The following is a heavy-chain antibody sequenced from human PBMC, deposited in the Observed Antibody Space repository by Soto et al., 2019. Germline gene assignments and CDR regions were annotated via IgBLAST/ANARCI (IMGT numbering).Heavy chain of an antibody. Sequence: EVQLVESGGDLIQPGGSLRLSCAASGFTVSSNYMSWVRQAPGKGLEWVSFIYSGGSAYYADSVKGRFTISRDNSKNTGYLQMSSLRAEDTAVYYCARGGGSGSGCCSIDYWGQGTLVSVSS. CDR3: ARGGGSGSGCCSIDY. J-gene: IGHJ4*02. CDR2: IYSGGSA. V-gene: IGHV3-53*01. D-gene: IGHD2-15*01. CDR1: GFTVSSNY.